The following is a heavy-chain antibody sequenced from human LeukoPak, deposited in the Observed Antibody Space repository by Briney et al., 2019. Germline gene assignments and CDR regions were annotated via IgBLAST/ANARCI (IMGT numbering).Heavy chain of an antibody. CDR3: ARVTGTPGVVAFDI. D-gene: IGHD1-1*01. CDR2: IYYSGST. V-gene: IGHV4-59*01. Sequence: SETLSLTCTVSGGSISSYYWSWIRQPPGKGLEWIGYIYYSGSTNYNPSLKSRVTISVDTSKNQFSLKLSSVTAADTAVYYCARVTGTPGVVAFDIWGQGTMVTVSS. J-gene: IGHJ3*02. CDR1: GGSISSYY.